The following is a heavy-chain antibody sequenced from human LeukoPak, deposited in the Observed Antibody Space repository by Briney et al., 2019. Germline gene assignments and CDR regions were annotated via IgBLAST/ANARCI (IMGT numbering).Heavy chain of an antibody. CDR3: ARDGCSSTSCYAFDI. V-gene: IGHV4-31*03. D-gene: IGHD2-2*01. J-gene: IGHJ3*02. CDR1: GGSISSGGYY. CDR2: IYCSGST. Sequence: SETLSLTCTVSGGSISSGGYYWSWIRQHPGKGLEWIGYIYCSGSTYYNPSLKSRVTISVDTSKNQFSLKLSSVTAADTAVYYCARDGCSSTSCYAFDIWGQGTMVTVSS.